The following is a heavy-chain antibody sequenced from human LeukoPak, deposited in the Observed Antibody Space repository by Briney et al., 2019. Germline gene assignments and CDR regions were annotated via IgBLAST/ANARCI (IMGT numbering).Heavy chain of an antibody. CDR3: ARCVEPARSTSCYHDAFDI. J-gene: IGHJ3*02. CDR2: INPSGGST. CDR1: GYTFTSYY. Sequence: ASVKVSCKASGYTFTSYYMHWVRQAPGQGLEWMGIINPSGGSTSYAQKFQGRVTMTRDTSTSTVYMELSSLRSEDTAVYYCARCVEPARSTSCYHDAFDIWGQGTMVTVSS. V-gene: IGHV1-46*01. D-gene: IGHD2-2*01.